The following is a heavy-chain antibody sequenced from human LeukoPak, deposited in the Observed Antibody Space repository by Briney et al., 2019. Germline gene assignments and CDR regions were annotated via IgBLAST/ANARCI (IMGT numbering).Heavy chain of an antibody. J-gene: IGHJ4*02. CDR1: GGSISSGSYY. D-gene: IGHD3-16*02. CDR3: AKDGRTMGSYPN. Sequence: SQTLSLTCTVSGGSISSGSYYWSWIRQPAGNGLEWIGRIYTSGSTNHNPSLKSRVTISVDTSKNQFSLKLSSVTAADTALYYCAKDGRTMGSYPNWGQGTLVTVSS. V-gene: IGHV4-61*02. CDR2: IYTSGST.